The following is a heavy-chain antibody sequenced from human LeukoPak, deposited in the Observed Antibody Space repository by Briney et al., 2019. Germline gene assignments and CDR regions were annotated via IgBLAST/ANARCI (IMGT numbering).Heavy chain of an antibody. CDR1: GFTFSNFA. CDR2: VSSDGINT. CDR3: ARGSGDYDSSGYIPEAYFDY. V-gene: IGHV3-23*01. D-gene: IGHD3-22*01. J-gene: IGHJ4*02. Sequence: GGSLRLSCSASGFTFSNFAMSWVRQAPGKGLEWVSAVSSDGINTYYTDSLKGRFTISRDNSKNTVFLQMHSLTAEDTAVYYCARGSGDYDSSGYIPEAYFDYWGQGTLVTVSS.